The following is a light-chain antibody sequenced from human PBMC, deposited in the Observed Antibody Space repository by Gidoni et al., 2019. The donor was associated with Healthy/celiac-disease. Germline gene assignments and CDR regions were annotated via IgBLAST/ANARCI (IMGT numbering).Light chain of an antibody. Sequence: DIVMTQSPDSLAVSLGERATINCKSSQSVLYSSNNKNYLAWYQQKPGQPPKLPIYWASTRESGVPDRFSGSGSGTDFTLTISSLQAEDVAVYYCQQYYSTITFXQXTRLEIK. V-gene: IGKV4-1*01. CDR1: QSVLYSSNNKNY. J-gene: IGKJ5*01. CDR3: QQYYSTIT. CDR2: WAS.